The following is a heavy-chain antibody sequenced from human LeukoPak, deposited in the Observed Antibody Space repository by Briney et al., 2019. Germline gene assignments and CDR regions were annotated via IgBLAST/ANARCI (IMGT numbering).Heavy chain of an antibody. D-gene: IGHD7-27*01. V-gene: IGHV1-8*01. CDR2: MSPNSGDT. CDR1: GYTFTSYD. CDR3: ARGPPNWGYDY. J-gene: IGHJ4*02. Sequence: ASVKVSCKASGYTFTSYDFNWVRQATGQRPEWMGWMSPNSGDTGYAQKFQDRVTMTRNTSLSTAYMELSSLRSDDTAVYYCARGPPNWGYDYWGPGTLVTVSS.